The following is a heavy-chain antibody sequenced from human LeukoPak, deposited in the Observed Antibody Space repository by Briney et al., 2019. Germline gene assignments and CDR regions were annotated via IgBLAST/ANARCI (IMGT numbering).Heavy chain of an antibody. V-gene: IGHV3-30*04. D-gene: IGHD3-22*01. CDR3: ARGLAYYYDSSAYFLDY. Sequence: GGSLRLSCAASGFTFSSYEMNWVRQAPGKGLEWVAVISNDGKNKYYADSVKGRFTISRDNSKNTLYLQMNSLRADDTAVYYCARGLAYYYDSSAYFLDYWGQGTLVTVSS. J-gene: IGHJ4*02. CDR2: ISNDGKNK. CDR1: GFTFSSYE.